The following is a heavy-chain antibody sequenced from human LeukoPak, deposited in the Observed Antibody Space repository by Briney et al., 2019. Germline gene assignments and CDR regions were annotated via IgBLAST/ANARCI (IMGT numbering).Heavy chain of an antibody. V-gene: IGHV3-7*03. J-gene: IGHJ5*02. Sequence: GGSLRLSCAASGFTFSNEYMTWVRQAPGKGLEWVANINQDGSEKYYVDSVKGRFTISRDNAKSSLYLQMNSLRAEDTAVYYCAKVMSSGGSRANWFDPWGQGTLVTVSS. CDR2: INQDGSEK. CDR1: GFTFSNEY. D-gene: IGHD2-15*01. CDR3: AKVMSSGGSRANWFDP.